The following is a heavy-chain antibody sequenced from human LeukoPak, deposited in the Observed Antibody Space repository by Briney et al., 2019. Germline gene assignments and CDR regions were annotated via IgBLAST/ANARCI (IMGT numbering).Heavy chain of an antibody. Sequence: GGSLRLSCAASGFTVSSNDMNWVRQAPVKGLEWVSVIYSGGSTFSVDSVKGRFTISRDNSKNTLYLQMNSLRAEDTALYYCARGAGAYNYYAMDVWGQGTTVTVS. D-gene: IGHD6-19*01. V-gene: IGHV3-66*01. CDR3: ARGAGAYNYYAMDV. CDR1: GFTVSSND. CDR2: IYSGGST. J-gene: IGHJ6*02.